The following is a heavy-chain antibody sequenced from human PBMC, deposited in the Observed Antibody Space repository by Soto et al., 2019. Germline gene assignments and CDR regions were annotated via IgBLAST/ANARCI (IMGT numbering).Heavy chain of an antibody. Sequence: ASVKVSCKASGGTFSSYAISWVRQAPGQGLEWMGGIIPIFGTAHYAQKFQGRVTITADESTSTAYMELSSLRSEDTAVYYCARDPKPNYHDSSGYYDTGPWGQGTLVTVSS. J-gene: IGHJ4*02. CDR3: ARDPKPNYHDSSGYYDTGP. CDR1: GGTFSSYA. D-gene: IGHD3-22*01. CDR2: IIPIFGTA. V-gene: IGHV1-69*13.